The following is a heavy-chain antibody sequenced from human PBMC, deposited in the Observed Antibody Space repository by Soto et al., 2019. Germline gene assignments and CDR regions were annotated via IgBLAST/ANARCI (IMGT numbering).Heavy chain of an antibody. CDR3: ARDPLGAGSEVSFYYGMDV. CDR1: GFTFSSYG. D-gene: IGHD3-10*02. CDR2: IWYDGSNK. J-gene: IGHJ6*02. Sequence: QVQLVESGGGVVQPGRSLRLSCAASGFTFSSYGIHWVRQAPGKGLEWVAVIWYDGSNKYYADSVKGRFTISRDNSKNTLYLQMNSLRAEDTAVYYCARDPLGAGSEVSFYYGMDVWGQGTTVTVSS. V-gene: IGHV3-33*01.